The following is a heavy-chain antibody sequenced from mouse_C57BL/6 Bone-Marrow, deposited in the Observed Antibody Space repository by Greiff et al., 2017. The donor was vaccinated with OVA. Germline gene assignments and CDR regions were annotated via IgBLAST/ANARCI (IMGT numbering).Heavy chain of an antibody. Sequence: QVQLQQPGAELVRPGTSVKLSCKASGYTFTSYWMHWVKQRPGQGLEWIGVIDPSDSYTNYNQKFKGKATLTVDTSSSAAYMQLSSLTSEDSAVYYCAVPYSFGSWGQGTTLTVSS. CDR2: IDPSDSYT. J-gene: IGHJ2*01. CDR1: GYTFTSYW. V-gene: IGHV1-59*01. CDR3: AVPYSFGS. D-gene: IGHD5-1*01.